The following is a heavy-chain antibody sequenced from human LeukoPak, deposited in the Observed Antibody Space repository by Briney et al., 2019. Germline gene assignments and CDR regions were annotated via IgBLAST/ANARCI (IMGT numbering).Heavy chain of an antibody. CDR2: INHSGST. J-gene: IGHJ5*02. CDR3: ARGVVLRYFDWLKRSNWFDP. CDR1: GGSFSGYY. D-gene: IGHD3-9*01. Sequence: PSETLSLTCAVYGGSFSGYYWSWIRQPPGKGLEWIGEINHSGSTNYNPSLKSRVTISVDTSENQFSLKLSSVTAADTAVYYCARGVVLRYFDWLKRSNWFDPWGQGTLVTVSS. V-gene: IGHV4-34*01.